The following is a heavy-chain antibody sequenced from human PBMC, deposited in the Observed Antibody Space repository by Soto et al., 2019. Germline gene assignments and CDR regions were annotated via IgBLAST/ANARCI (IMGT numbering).Heavy chain of an antibody. J-gene: IGHJ5*02. Sequence: SGGSLRLSCAASGFTFSSYWMSWVRQAPGKGLEWVANIKQDGSEKYYVDTVKGRFTISRDNAKNSLYLQMNSLRAEDTAVYYCAPLKGVGGTFPKTWGQGTLVTVSS. CDR3: APLKGVGGTFPKT. V-gene: IGHV3-7*01. D-gene: IGHD1-26*01. CDR1: GFTFSSYW. CDR2: IKQDGSEK.